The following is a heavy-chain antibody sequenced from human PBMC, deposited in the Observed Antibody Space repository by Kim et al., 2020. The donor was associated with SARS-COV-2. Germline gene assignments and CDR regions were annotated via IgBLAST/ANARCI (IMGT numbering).Heavy chain of an antibody. D-gene: IGHD6-13*01. V-gene: IGHV1-18*01. CDR1: GYTFTSYG. J-gene: IGHJ4*02. Sequence: ASVKVSCKASGYTFTSYGISWVRQAPGQGLEWMGWISAYNGNTNYAQKLQGRVTMTTDTSTSTAYMELRSLRSDDTAVYYCARDRGSEGLYSSSWYGNFDYWGQGTLVTVSS. CDR2: ISAYNGNT. CDR3: ARDRGSEGLYSSSWYGNFDY.